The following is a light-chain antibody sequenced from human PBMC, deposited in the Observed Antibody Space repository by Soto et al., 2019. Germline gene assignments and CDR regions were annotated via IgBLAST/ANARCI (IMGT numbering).Light chain of an antibody. V-gene: IGKV3-11*01. CDR1: QSFRGL. CDR2: DAY. J-gene: IGKJ5*01. CDR3: QQRHMWPIT. Sequence: EVVLTPSPVTLSFSPGERATLSSRASQSFRGLLAWYQQKPAQAPSLPIYDAYNRATGIPPSFSGSGSGTDFPLTISSLETEDSAVYDGQQRHMWPITFGQGTRLEIK.